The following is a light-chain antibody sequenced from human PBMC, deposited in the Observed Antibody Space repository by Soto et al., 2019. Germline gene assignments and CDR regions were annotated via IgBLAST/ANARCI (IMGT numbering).Light chain of an antibody. CDR3: SSYTRSSTCV. CDR2: DVS. Sequence: QSVLTQPASVSGSPGQSITISCTGTSSDVGGYNYVFWYQQHPGKAPKLMIYDVSNRPSGVSNRFSGSKSGNTASLTISGLQAEDEADYYCSSYTRSSTCVFGTGTKVTVL. J-gene: IGLJ1*01. CDR1: SSDVGGYNY. V-gene: IGLV2-14*01.